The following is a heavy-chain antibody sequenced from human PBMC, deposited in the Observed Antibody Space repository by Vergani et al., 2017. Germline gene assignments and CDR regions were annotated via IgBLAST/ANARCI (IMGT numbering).Heavy chain of an antibody. CDR3: VKDIACCGGDCYSHFDY. D-gene: IGHD2-21*02. CDR1: GFTFSSYA. CDR2: ISSNGGNT. J-gene: IGHJ4*02. V-gene: IGHV3-64D*06. Sequence: EVQLVESGGGLVQPGGSLRLSCSASGFTFSSYAMHWVRPAPGKGLEYVSGISSNGGNTHYADSVKGRFTISGDNSKNTLYLQMSSLRAEDTAVYYCVKDIACCGGDCYSHFDYWGQGTLVTVSS.